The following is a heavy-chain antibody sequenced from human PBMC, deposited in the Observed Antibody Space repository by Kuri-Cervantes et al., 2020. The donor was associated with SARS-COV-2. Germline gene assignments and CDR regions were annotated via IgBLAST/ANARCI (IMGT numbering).Heavy chain of an antibody. CDR1: GFTFSSYS. J-gene: IGHJ6*02. CDR3: ARQYYDILTGYYLYGMDV. V-gene: IGHV3-48*01. D-gene: IGHD3-9*01. CDR2: ISSSSSST. Sequence: GESLKISCAASGFTFSSYSMDWVRQAPGKGLEWVSYISSSSSSTYYADSVKGRFTISRDNAKNSLYLQMNSLRVEDTAVYYCARQYYDILTGYYLYGMDVWGQGTTVTVSS.